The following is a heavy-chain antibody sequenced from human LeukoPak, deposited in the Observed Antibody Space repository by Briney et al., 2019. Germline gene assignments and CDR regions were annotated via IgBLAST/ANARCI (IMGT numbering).Heavy chain of an antibody. D-gene: IGHD6-6*01. Sequence: SQTLSLTCTVSGGSISSGGYYWSWIRQHPGKGLEWIGYIYYSGSTYYNPSLKSRVTISVDTSKNQFSLKLSSVTAADTAVYYCARHGYYSIAPLGYFDLWGRGTLVTVSS. J-gene: IGHJ2*01. CDR1: GGSISSGGYY. V-gene: IGHV4-31*03. CDR2: IYYSGST. CDR3: ARHGYYSIAPLGYFDL.